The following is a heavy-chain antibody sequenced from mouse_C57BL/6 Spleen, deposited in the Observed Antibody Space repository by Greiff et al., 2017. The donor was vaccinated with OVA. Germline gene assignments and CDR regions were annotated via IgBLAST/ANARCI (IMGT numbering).Heavy chain of an antibody. CDR2: IDPSDSYT. CDR3: ARRYYGSPGLFDY. V-gene: IGHV1-50*01. Sequence: QVQLQQPGAELVKPGASVKLSCKASGYTFTSYWMQWVKQRPGQGLEWIGEIDPSDSYTTYNQKFKGKATLTVDTSSSTAYMQLISLTAEDSAVYYCARRYYGSPGLFDYWGQGTTLTVSS. CDR1: GYTFTSYW. J-gene: IGHJ2*01. D-gene: IGHD1-1*01.